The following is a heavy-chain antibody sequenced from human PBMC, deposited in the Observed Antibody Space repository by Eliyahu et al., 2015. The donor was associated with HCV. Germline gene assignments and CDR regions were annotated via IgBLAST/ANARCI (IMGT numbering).Heavy chain of an antibody. V-gene: IGHV3-23*01. J-gene: IGHJ6*02. CDR2: ISGSGGST. D-gene: IGHD6-13*01. Sequence: EVQLLESGGGLVQPGGSXRLSCAASGFTFXSXAMSWVRQAPGKGLEXVSAISGSGGSTYYADSVKGRFTISRDNSKNTLYLQMNSLRAEDTAVYYCAKDPQDSSSWYYYGMDVWGQGTTVTVSS. CDR1: GFTFXSXA. CDR3: AKDPQDSSSWYYYGMDV.